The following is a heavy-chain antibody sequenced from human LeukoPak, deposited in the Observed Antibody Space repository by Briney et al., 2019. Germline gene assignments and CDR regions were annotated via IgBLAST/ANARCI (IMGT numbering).Heavy chain of an antibody. CDR1: GFTFSSYA. Sequence: PGGSLRLSCAASGFTFSSYAMHWVRQAPGKGLEWVSSISSSSSYIYYADSVKGRFTISRDNAKNSLYLQMNSLRAEDTAVYYCARVGYSSGSPFDYWGQGTLVTVSS. CDR2: ISSSSSYI. J-gene: IGHJ4*02. D-gene: IGHD3-10*01. V-gene: IGHV3-21*01. CDR3: ARVGYSSGSPFDY.